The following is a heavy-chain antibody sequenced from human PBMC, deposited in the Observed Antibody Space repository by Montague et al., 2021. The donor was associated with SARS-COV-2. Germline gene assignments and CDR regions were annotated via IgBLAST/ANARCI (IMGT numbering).Heavy chain of an antibody. CDR3: ARESTYNCLDS. D-gene: IGHD5/OR15-5a*01. CDR1: GGSMNSYY. Sequence: SETLSLTCSVSGGSMNSYYWSWLRQTPGKGLEWIGYIYYRGSTNYSPSLKSRVTISVDTSKNQFSLSLTSVTAADTAVYYCARESTYNCLDSWGQGTLVTVSS. CDR2: IYYRGST. V-gene: IGHV4-59*01. J-gene: IGHJ5*01.